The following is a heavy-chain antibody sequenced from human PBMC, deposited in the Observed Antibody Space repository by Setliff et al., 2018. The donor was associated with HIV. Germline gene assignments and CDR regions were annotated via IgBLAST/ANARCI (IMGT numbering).Heavy chain of an antibody. J-gene: IGHJ3*01. Sequence: ASVKVSCKASGYTFTGYYMHWLRQAPGQGLEWMGWINPNGGGTNYAQKFQGRVTVTRDMSNTTAYMDLSSLRSDDTAIYFCARDRRPNYDSESFSGAFDVWGQGTMVTVSS. D-gene: IGHD3-10*01. CDR3: ARDRRPNYDSESFSGAFDV. CDR2: INPNGGGT. CDR1: GYTFTGYY. V-gene: IGHV1-2*02.